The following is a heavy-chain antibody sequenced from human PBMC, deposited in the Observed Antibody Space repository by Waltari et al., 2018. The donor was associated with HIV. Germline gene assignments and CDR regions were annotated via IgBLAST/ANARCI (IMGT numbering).Heavy chain of an antibody. Sequence: QVQLVQSGAEVKKPGASVKVSCKASGYTFTSYGISWVRQAPGQGLEWMGWISAYNGNTNYAQKLQGRVTMTTDTSTSTAYMELRSLRSDDTAVYYCARDRVMVYAKSLNTFDYWGQGTLVTVSS. CDR2: ISAYNGNT. D-gene: IGHD2-8*01. CDR1: GYTFTSYG. V-gene: IGHV1-18*01. CDR3: ARDRVMVYAKSLNTFDY. J-gene: IGHJ4*02.